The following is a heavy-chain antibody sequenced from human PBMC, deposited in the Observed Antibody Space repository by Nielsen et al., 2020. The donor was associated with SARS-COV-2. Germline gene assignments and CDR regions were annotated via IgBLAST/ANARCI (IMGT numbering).Heavy chain of an antibody. J-gene: IGHJ6*03. CDR3: ARGRRYYYGSGSYYKPHQGYYYYYMDV. CDR1: GGSFSGYY. V-gene: IGHV4-34*01. Sequence: SETLSLTCAVYGGSFSGYYWSWIRQPPGKGLEWIGEINHSGSTNYNPSLKSRVTISVDTSKNQFSLKLSSVTAADTAVYYCARGRRYYYGSGSYYKPHQGYYYYYMDVWGKGTTVTVSS. D-gene: IGHD3-10*01. CDR2: INHSGST.